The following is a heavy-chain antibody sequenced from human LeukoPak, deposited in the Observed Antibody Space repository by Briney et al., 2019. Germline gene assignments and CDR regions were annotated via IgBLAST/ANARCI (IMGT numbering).Heavy chain of an antibody. J-gene: IGHJ6*04. Sequence: PGGSLRLSCAASGFTFSTYGMHWVRQAPGKGLEWVSVISYGGGVQYYADSVKGRFTISRDNSKNMLYLQMNSLRPEDTAVYYCAELGITMIGGVWGKGTTVTISS. CDR2: ISYGGGVQ. D-gene: IGHD3-10*02. V-gene: IGHV3-30*18. CDR1: GFTFSTYG. CDR3: AELGITMIGGV.